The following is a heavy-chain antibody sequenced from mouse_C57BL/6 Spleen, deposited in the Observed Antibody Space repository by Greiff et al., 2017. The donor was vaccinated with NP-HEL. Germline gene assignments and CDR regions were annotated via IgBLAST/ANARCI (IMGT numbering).Heavy chain of an antibody. J-gene: IGHJ3*01. CDR3: ASYDGYYEGVAY. D-gene: IGHD2-3*01. CDR2: ISSGGSYT. Sequence: EVKLMESGGDLVKPGGSLKLSCAASGFTFSSYGMSWVRQTPDKRLEWVATISSGGSYTYYPDSVKGRFTISRDNAKNTLYLQMSSLKSEDTAMYYCASYDGYYEGVAYWGQGTLVTVSA. V-gene: IGHV5-6*01. CDR1: GFTFSSYG.